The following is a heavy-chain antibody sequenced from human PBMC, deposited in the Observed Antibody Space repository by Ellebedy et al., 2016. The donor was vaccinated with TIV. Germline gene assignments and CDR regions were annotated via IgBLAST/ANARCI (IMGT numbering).Heavy chain of an antibody. Sequence: GESLKISCAASRVTFSSFAMSWVRQAPGKGLEWISSISGGGGATNYADSVKGRFTISRDNSKNTLYLQMNSLRAEDTAVYYCAKDPMSSGRLYNWFDPWGQGTLVTVSS. CDR1: RVTFSSFA. CDR2: ISGGGGAT. D-gene: IGHD6-19*01. V-gene: IGHV3-23*01. CDR3: AKDPMSSGRLYNWFDP. J-gene: IGHJ5*01.